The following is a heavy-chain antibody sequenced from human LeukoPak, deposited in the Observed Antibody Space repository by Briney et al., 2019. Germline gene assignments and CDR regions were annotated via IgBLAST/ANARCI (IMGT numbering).Heavy chain of an antibody. J-gene: IGHJ6*03. Sequence: GGSLRLSCAASGFTVSSNYMSWVRQAPGKGLEWVSVIYSGGSTYYADSVKGRFTISRDNSKNTLYLQMSSLRAEDTAVYYCARDQMNIVVVAALPPGVRGYYMDVWGKGTTVTVSS. CDR2: IYSGGST. D-gene: IGHD2-15*01. CDR1: GFTVSSNY. V-gene: IGHV3-66*02. CDR3: ARDQMNIVVVAALPPGVRGYYMDV.